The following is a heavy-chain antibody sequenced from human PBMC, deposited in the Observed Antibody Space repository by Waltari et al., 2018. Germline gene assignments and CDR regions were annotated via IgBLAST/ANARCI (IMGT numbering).Heavy chain of an antibody. CDR2: IKTKTDGGTT. CDR1: GFTFSNAW. Sequence: EVQLVESGGGLVKPGGSLRLYCSASGFTFSNAWMCLVRKDPGKGLEWIGLIKTKTDGGTTDYAAPVKGRFTISRDDSENTLYLQMNSLKTEDTAVYYCTIRSGYTYGYLGGYFDYWGQGTLVTVSS. V-gene: IGHV3-15*01. J-gene: IGHJ4*02. CDR3: TIRSGYTYGYLGGYFDY. D-gene: IGHD5-18*01.